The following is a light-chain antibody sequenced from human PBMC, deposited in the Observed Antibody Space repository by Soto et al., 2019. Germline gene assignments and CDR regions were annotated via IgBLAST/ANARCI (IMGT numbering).Light chain of an antibody. Sequence: EIVLPQSPGTLPLSPGEIATLSCRASQSVTSSYLAWYQQKPGQAPRLLIRGSSSGATGIPDRISGSGSGAYFTLTISMLEPEDFAVYCCQQDGSSPFTFGQGTRLEIK. CDR2: GSS. V-gene: IGKV3-20*01. CDR1: QSVTSSY. J-gene: IGKJ5*01. CDR3: QQDGSSPFT.